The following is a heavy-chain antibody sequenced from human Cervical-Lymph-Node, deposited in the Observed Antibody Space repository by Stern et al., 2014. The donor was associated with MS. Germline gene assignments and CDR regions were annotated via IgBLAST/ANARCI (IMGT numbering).Heavy chain of an antibody. V-gene: IGHV4-59*01. J-gene: IGHJ6*02. CDR3: ARGDARSFGSDYYYPGLDA. CDR2: ISDRGSV. Sequence: QVQLQESCPGLVTPSETLSLTCTVSGTSIINYYWTWIRQPPGKGMEWIGYISDRGSVAYNPSLKSRLTMSVDTSTNLFSLRLSSVTAADTAVYFCARGDARSFGSDYYYPGLDAWGQGTTISVS. D-gene: IGHD2-8*01. CDR1: GTSIINYY.